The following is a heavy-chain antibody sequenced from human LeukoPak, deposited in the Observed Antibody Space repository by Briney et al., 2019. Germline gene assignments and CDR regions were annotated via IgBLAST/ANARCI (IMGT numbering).Heavy chain of an antibody. CDR1: GGTFSSYA. CDR3: AGENNWNRRREGDY. V-gene: IGHV1-69*04. J-gene: IGHJ4*02. D-gene: IGHD1-20*01. Sequence: AAVKLSCKASGGTFSSYAISWVRQAPGQGLEWMGRIIPILGIANYAQKFQGRVTITADKSTSTAYMELSSLRSEDTAVYYCAGENNWNRRREGDYWGQETVVSLFS. CDR2: IIPILGIA.